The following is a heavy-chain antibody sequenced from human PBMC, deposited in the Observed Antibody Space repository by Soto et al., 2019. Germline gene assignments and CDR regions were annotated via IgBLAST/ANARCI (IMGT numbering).Heavy chain of an antibody. D-gene: IGHD2-15*01. J-gene: IGHJ4*02. CDR2: VNAYNGNT. CDR1: GYTFTSYG. CDR3: ARVYCSGGSCYGIDY. Sequence: GASVKVSCKASGYTFTSYGISWVRQAPGQGLEWMGWVNAYNGNTNYAQKFQGRVTMTTDTSTSTAYMELRSLRSDDTAVYYCARVYCSGGSCYGIDYWGQGTLVTVSS. V-gene: IGHV1-18*01.